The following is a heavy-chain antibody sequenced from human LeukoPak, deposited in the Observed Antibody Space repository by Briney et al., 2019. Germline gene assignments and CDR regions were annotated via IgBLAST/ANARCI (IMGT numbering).Heavy chain of an antibody. J-gene: IGHJ4*02. CDR1: RFTFSSYG. CDR2: IQYDGSNE. V-gene: IGHV3-30*02. CDR3: ANNPGYSYGPPGDY. D-gene: IGHD5-18*01. Sequence: GGSLRLSCAASRFTFSSYGMHWVRQAPGKGLEWVAYIQYDGSNEQYADSVKGRFSISRDSSKNILYLQMNSLRAEDTAVYYCANNPGYSYGPPGDYWGQGTLVTVSS.